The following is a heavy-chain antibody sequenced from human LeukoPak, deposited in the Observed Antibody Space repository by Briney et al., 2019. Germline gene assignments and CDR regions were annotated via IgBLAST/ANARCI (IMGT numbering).Heavy chain of an antibody. CDR2: ISYSEST. V-gene: IGHV4-59*08. Sequence: SESLSLTCTVSGGSISSYYWSWIRQTPGKGLEWIGYISYSESTNYNPSLKSRVTISVDTSKNQFSLKLSSVTAADTAVYFCARHGASGSYLYYFDYWGQGTLVTVSS. J-gene: IGHJ4*02. CDR1: GGSISSYY. CDR3: ARHGASGSYLYYFDY. D-gene: IGHD1-26*01.